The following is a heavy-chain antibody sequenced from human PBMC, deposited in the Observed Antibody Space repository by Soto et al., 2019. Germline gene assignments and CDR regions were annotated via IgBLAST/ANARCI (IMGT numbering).Heavy chain of an antibody. CDR2: MNPNSGNT. CDR3: ARERTGTTSMDV. V-gene: IGHV1-8*01. CDR1: GYTFTSYD. D-gene: IGHD1-1*01. J-gene: IGHJ6*02. Sequence: QVQLVQSGAEVKKPGASVKVSCKASGYTFTSYDINWVRQATGQGLEWMGWMNPNSGNTGYAQKSQGGVTMTRNTSISTAYMELSSLRSEDTAVYYCARERTGTTSMDVWGQGTTVTVSS.